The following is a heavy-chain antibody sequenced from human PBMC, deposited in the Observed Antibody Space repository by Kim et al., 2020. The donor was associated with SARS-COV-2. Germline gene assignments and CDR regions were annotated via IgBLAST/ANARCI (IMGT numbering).Heavy chain of an antibody. V-gene: IGHV4-31*03. Sequence: SETLSLTCTVSGISISRGGYYWSWIRHHPGTGLEWIGFTSYSGTTYYNPSLKGRISISVDTSKNQFSLRLTSVTAADSAVYYCARVYPRQHGYSCSGDSCEGNFDYWGQGSLVSVSS. CDR1: GISISRGGYY. D-gene: IGHD2-15*01. J-gene: IGHJ4*02. CDR2: TSYSGTT. CDR3: ARVYPRQHGYSCSGDSCEGNFDY.